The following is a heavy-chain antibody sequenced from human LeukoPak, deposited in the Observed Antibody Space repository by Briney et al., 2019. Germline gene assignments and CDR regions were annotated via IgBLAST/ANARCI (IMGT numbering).Heavy chain of an antibody. J-gene: IGHJ4*02. Sequence: GGSLRLSCAASGFTFSSYVMSWVRQAPGKGLEWVSAISGSGGSTYYADSVKGRFTISRDNSKNTLYLQMNSLRAEDTAVYYCAKHGYSYGNFDYWGQGTLVTVSS. V-gene: IGHV3-23*01. CDR3: AKHGYSYGNFDY. CDR1: GFTFSSYV. CDR2: ISGSGGST. D-gene: IGHD5-18*01.